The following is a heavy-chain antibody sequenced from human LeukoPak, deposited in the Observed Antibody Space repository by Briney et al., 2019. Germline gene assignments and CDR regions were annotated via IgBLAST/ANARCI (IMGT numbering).Heavy chain of an antibody. J-gene: IGHJ6*03. V-gene: IGHV1-18*01. CDR1: GYTFTSYG. CDR3: ARGGGLYCSGGSCSSFHYYYYYMDV. Sequence: ASVKVSCKASGYTFTSYGISWVRQAPGQGLEWMGWISAYNGNTNYAQKLQGRVTMTTDTSTSTAYMELRSLRCEDTAVYYCARGGGLYCSGGSCSSFHYYYYYMDVWGKGTTVTVSS. CDR2: ISAYNGNT. D-gene: IGHD2-15*01.